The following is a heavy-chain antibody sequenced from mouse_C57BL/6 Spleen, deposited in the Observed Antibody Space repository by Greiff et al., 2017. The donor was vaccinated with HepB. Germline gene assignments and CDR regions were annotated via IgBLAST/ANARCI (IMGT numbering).Heavy chain of an antibody. Sequence: VQLQQSGAELVKPGASVKISCKASGYAFSSYWMNWVKQRPGKGLEWIGQIYPGDGDTNYNGKFKGKATLTADKSSSTAYMQLSSLTSEDSAVDFGAREGEYYRYFDVWGTGTTVTVSS. CDR3: AREGEYYRYFDV. CDR1: GYAFSSYW. J-gene: IGHJ1*03. CDR2: IYPGDGDT. D-gene: IGHD5-2*01. V-gene: IGHV1-80*01.